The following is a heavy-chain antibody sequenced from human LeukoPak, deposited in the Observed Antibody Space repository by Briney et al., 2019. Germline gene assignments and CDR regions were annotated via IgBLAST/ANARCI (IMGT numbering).Heavy chain of an antibody. J-gene: IGHJ4*02. Sequence: GGSLRLSCAASGFTFSNYAMSWVRQAPGKGLEWVSAISGSGGSTYYADSVKGRFTISRDNSKNTLYLQMNSLRAEDTAVYYCAKSVWSSGYKTFFDYWGQGTLVTVSS. CDR1: GFTFSNYA. CDR2: ISGSGGST. CDR3: AKSVWSSGYKTFFDY. D-gene: IGHD3-22*01. V-gene: IGHV3-23*01.